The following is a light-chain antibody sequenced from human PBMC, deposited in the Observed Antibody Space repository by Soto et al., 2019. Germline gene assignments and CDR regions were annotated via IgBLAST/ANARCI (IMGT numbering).Light chain of an antibody. CDR3: QDYGNSRT. Sequence: EVVLTQSPGTLSLSPGERATLSCRASQSVGGTYIAWYQQRPGQAPRLLIYDASNRATGIPDKFSGSGSGTDFTLTISRLEPDDFAVYHCQDYGNSRTFGQGTKVEIK. V-gene: IGKV3-20*01. CDR2: DAS. J-gene: IGKJ1*01. CDR1: QSVGGTY.